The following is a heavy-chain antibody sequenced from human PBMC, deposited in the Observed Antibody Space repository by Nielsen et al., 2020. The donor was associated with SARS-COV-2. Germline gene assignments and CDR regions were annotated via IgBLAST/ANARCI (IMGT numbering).Heavy chain of an antibody. V-gene: IGHV1-2*06. J-gene: IGHJ4*02. CDR1: GYTFTSYD. CDR3: AREEKVRGVIIYY. CDR2: INPHFGGT. D-gene: IGHD3-10*01. Sequence: ASVKVSCKASGYTFTSYDINWVRQAPGQGLEWMGRINPHFGGTNYPQKFQGRVTVTADTPISTAYMHLSGLRYEDTAIYYCAREEKVRGVIIYYWGQGTLVTVSS.